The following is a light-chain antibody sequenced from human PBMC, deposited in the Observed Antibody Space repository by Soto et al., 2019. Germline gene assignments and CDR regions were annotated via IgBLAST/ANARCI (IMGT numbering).Light chain of an antibody. V-gene: IGKV1-9*01. CDR2: AAS. J-gene: IGKJ4*01. Sequence: DIQLTQSPSFLSASVGDRVTITCRASQGISSYLAWYQQKPVKAPKLLIYAASTLQSGVPSRFSGSGSGTEFTLTISILQPEDFATYYCQQLNSYPLTFGGGTKVEIK. CDR1: QGISSY. CDR3: QQLNSYPLT.